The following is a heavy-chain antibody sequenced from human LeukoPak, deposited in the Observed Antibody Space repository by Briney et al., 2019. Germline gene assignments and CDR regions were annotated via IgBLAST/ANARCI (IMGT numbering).Heavy chain of an antibody. D-gene: IGHD6-6*01. Sequence: GGSLRLSCAASGFTFSNAWMSWVRQAPGKGLEWVGRIKSKTDGGTTDYAAPVKGRFTISRDDSKNTLYLQMNSLKAEDTAVYYCAGEMEEGYSSSSMDYWGQGTLVTVSS. CDR1: GFTFSNAW. CDR3: AGEMEEGYSSSSMDY. J-gene: IGHJ4*02. V-gene: IGHV3-15*01. CDR2: IKSKTDGGTT.